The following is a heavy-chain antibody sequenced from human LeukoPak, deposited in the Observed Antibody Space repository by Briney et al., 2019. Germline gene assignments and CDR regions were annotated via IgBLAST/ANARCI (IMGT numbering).Heavy chain of an antibody. Sequence: GGSLRLSCVASGFTFSSYSMNWVRQAPGKGLKWVSSISSSSSYKYYTDSVKGRFTISRDNAKNSLYLQMNSLRAEDTAVYYCAGSAAGTYYWGQGTLVTVSS. V-gene: IGHV3-21*01. D-gene: IGHD1-1*01. CDR1: GFTFSSYS. J-gene: IGHJ4*02. CDR3: AGSAAGTYY. CDR2: ISSSSSYK.